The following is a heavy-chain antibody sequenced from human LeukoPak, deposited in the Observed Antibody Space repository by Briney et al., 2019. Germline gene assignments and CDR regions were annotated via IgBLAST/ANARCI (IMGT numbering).Heavy chain of an antibody. Sequence: SETLSLTCAVYGGSFSGYYWSWIRQPPGKGLEWIGEINHSRSTNYNPSLKSRVTISVDTSKNQFSLKLSSVTAADTAVYYCARQRAVEGTFDYWGQGTLVTVSS. V-gene: IGHV4-34*01. CDR3: ARQRAVEGTFDY. J-gene: IGHJ4*02. CDR2: INHSRST. CDR1: GGSFSGYY. D-gene: IGHD2-2*01.